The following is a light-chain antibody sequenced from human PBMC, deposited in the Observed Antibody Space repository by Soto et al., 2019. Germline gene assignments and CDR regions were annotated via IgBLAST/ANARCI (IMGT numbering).Light chain of an antibody. V-gene: IGKV2-29*03. CDR2: EVS. J-gene: IGKJ1*01. Sequence: ISMTQTPLSLSIIPGQTASISCKSSQSLLHSDGKTYFYWYVQKAGQAPQPLIYEVSNRFSGVPERFSGSGSRTDFTLKISRVEADDVGIYYCMQAIDIPWTFGQGTKV. CDR1: QSLLHSDGKTY. CDR3: MQAIDIPWT.